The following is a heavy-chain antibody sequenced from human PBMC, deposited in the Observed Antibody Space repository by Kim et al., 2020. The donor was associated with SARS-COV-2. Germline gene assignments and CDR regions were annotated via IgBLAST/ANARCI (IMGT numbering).Heavy chain of an antibody. CDR3: AHGPYGSGSPPG. Sequence: GGSLRLSCAASGFTFSSYGMHWVRQAPGKGLEWVAVISYDGSNKYYADSVKGRFTISRDNSKNTLYLQMNSLRAEDTAVYYCAHGPYGSGSPPGWGQGTLVTVSS. D-gene: IGHD3-10*01. J-gene: IGHJ4*02. CDR2: ISYDGSNK. CDR1: GFTFSSYG. V-gene: IGHV3-30*03.